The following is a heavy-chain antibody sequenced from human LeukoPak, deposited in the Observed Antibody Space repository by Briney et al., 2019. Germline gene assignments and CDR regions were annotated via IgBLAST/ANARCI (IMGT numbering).Heavy chain of an antibody. J-gene: IGHJ4*02. CDR1: GASVSSGSYY. Sequence: SETLTLTCTVSGASVSSGSYYWSWIRQPPGKGLEWIGYIYYSGSTNYNPSLKSRVTISVDTSKNQFSLKLSSVTAADTAVYYCARGSRGYTYGWGQGTLVTVS. CDR2: IYYSGST. CDR3: ARGSRGYTYG. D-gene: IGHD5-18*01. V-gene: IGHV4-61*01.